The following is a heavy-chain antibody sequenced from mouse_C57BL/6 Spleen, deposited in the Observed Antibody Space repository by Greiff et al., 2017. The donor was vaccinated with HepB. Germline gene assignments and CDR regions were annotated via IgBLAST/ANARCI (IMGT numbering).Heavy chain of an antibody. CDR1: GYTFTSYW. CDR3: ASPRYFDY. CDR2: INPSSGYT. Sequence: QVQLQQSGAELAKPGASVKLSCKASGYTFTSYWMHWVKQRPGQGLEWIGYINPSSGYTKYNQKFKDKATLTADKSSGTAYMQLSSLTYEDSAVYYCASPRYFDYWGQGTTLTVSS. J-gene: IGHJ2*01. V-gene: IGHV1-7*01.